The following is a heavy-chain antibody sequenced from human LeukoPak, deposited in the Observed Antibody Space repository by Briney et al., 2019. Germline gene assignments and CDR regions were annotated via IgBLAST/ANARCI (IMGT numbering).Heavy chain of an antibody. Sequence: GGSLRLSCAASGFTFSNAWMSWVRQAPGKGLGWVGRIKSKTDGGTTDYAAPVKGRFTISRDDSKNTLYLQMNSLKTEDTAVYYCTTGRDSSGWYEGFDYWGQGTLVTVSS. CDR3: TTGRDSSGWYEGFDY. V-gene: IGHV3-15*01. J-gene: IGHJ4*02. D-gene: IGHD6-19*01. CDR2: IKSKTDGGTT. CDR1: GFTFSNAW.